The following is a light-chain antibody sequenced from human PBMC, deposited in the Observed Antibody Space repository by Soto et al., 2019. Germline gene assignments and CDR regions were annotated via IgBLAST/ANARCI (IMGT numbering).Light chain of an antibody. CDR1: QGISRS. J-gene: IGKJ4*01. CDR2: AAT. Sequence: DIQMTQSPSSVSASVGDRVTISCQASQGISRSLAWYQQKPGKAPKLLIYAATNLQSGVPSRFSGSGGGTDFSLTISSLQPEDVATYYCQHYQRYPPSFGGGTKLEIK. CDR3: QHYQRYPPS. V-gene: IGKV1D-16*01.